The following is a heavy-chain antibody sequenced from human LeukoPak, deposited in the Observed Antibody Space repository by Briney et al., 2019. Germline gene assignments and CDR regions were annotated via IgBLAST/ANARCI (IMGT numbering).Heavy chain of an antibody. CDR1: GGSFSGYY. CDR2: INHSGSN. J-gene: IGHJ6*02. V-gene: IGHV4-34*01. D-gene: IGHD5-12*01. CDR3: GRGIVATGMDV. Sequence: TSETLSLTCAVYGGSFSGYYWSWIRQPPGKGLEWIGKINHSGSNNYNPSLKSRVTISVDTSKNQFSLKLSSVTAADTAVYYCGRGIVATGMDVWGQGTTVTVSS.